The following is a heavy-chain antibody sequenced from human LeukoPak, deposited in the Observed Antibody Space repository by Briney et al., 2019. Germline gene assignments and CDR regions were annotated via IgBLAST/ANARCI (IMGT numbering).Heavy chain of an antibody. V-gene: IGHV3-48*03. CDR2: ISSSGSTI. J-gene: IGHJ6*04. Sequence: GGSLRLSCAASGFTFSSDEMNWVRQAPGKGLEWVSYISSSGSTIYYADSMKGRFTISRDNAKNSLYLQMNSLRAEDTAVYYCAELGITMIGGVWGKGTTVTISS. D-gene: IGHD3-10*02. CDR3: AELGITMIGGV. CDR1: GFTFSSDE.